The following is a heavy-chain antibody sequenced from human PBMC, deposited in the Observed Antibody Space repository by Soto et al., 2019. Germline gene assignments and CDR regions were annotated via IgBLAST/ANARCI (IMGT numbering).Heavy chain of an antibody. Sequence: KASETLSLTCTVSGDSVSIDNYYWTWIRQPPGKGLEWIGYVYSSGTTNYNPSLKSRVTISLDTSRNQFSLKLTSVTAADTALYYCARDIRGYSRAFDFWGQGTLVTVSS. CDR2: VYSSGTT. CDR1: GDSVSIDNYY. CDR3: ARDIRGYSRAFDF. D-gene: IGHD5-12*01. V-gene: IGHV4-61*01. J-gene: IGHJ4*02.